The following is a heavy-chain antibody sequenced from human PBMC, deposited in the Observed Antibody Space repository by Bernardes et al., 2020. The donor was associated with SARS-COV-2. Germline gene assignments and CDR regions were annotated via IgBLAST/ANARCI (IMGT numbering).Heavy chain of an antibody. CDR2: ISSRSTTI. CDR1: GFSFSEYA. Sequence: GSLRLSCEASGFSFSEYAMNWVRQAPGKGLEWLSYISSRSTTIYVADTVKGRFAISRDNAKNSVYLQMNSLRAEDTAVYYYARGRGAVAPMDHWGQGTLVTVSS. J-gene: IGHJ4*02. D-gene: IGHD1-26*01. CDR3: ARGRGAVAPMDH. V-gene: IGHV3-48*01.